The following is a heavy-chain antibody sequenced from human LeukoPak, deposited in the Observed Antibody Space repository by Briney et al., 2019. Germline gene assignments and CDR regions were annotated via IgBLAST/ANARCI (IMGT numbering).Heavy chain of an antibody. CDR3: ARHGNWAFDF. CDR1: GFTFSSSW. CDR2: INEVGSDK. J-gene: IGHJ3*01. Sequence: GGSLRLSCAASGFTFSSSWMSWVRQAPGKGLEWVATINEVGSDKQYMDSVKGRLSISRDNPKNSLYLQMDSPRAEDTAVYFCARHGNWAFDFWGQGTMVTVSS. V-gene: IGHV3-7*04. D-gene: IGHD1-1*01.